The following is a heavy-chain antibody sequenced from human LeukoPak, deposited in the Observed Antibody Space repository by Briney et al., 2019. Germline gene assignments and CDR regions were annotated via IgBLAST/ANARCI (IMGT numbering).Heavy chain of an antibody. Sequence: ASVRVSCKASGYTFTSYYMHWVRQAPGQGLEWMGLINPSGGSTSYAQKFQGRVTMTRDTSTSTVYMELSSLRSEDTAVYYCARVTYYYDSSGYYLFDYWGQGTLVTVSS. CDR2: INPSGGST. CDR3: ARVTYYYDSSGYYLFDY. D-gene: IGHD3-22*01. V-gene: IGHV1-46*01. CDR1: GYTFTSYY. J-gene: IGHJ4*02.